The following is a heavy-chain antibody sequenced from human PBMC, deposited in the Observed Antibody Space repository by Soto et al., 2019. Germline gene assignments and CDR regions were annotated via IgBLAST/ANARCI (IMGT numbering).Heavy chain of an antibody. J-gene: IGHJ5*02. Sequence: SETLSLTCTVSGGSISSGGYYWSWIRQHPGKGLEWIGYIYYSGSTNYNPSLKSRVTISVDTSKNQFSLKLSSVTAADTAVYYCARGYCSSTSCFDHWGQGTQVTVSS. CDR2: IYYSGST. CDR3: ARGYCSSTSCFDH. V-gene: IGHV4-31*03. CDR1: GGSISSGGYY. D-gene: IGHD2-2*01.